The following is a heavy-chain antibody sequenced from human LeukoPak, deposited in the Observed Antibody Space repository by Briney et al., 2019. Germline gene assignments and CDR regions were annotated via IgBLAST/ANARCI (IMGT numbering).Heavy chain of an antibody. D-gene: IGHD2-2*02. CDR3: ARVWAYCSSTSCYRLDFDY. CDR1: GYTFTSYD. Sequence: ASVKVSCKASGYTFTSYDINWVRQAPGQGLEWMGWINPNSGGTNYAQKFQGRVTMTRDTSISTAYMELSRLRSDDTAVYYCARVWAYCSSTSCYRLDFDYWGQGTLVTVSS. CDR2: INPNSGGT. J-gene: IGHJ4*02. V-gene: IGHV1-2*02.